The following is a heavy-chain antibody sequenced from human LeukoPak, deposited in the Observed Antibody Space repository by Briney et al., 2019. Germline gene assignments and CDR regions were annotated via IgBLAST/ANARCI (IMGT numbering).Heavy chain of an antibody. D-gene: IGHD4-17*01. CDR1: GFTFSSYW. J-gene: IGHJ4*02. CDR3: ARVLNYGDYFDY. V-gene: IGHV3-74*01. CDR2: INSGGSDS. Sequence: GGSLRLSCAASGFTFSSYWIHWVRQAPGKGLVWVSRINSGGSDSIYADSVKGRFTISRDNSKNTLYLQMNSLRAEDTAVYYCARVLNYGDYFDYWGQGTLVTVSS.